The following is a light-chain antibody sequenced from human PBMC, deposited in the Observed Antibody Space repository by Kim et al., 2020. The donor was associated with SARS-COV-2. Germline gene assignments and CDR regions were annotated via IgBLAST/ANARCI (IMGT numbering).Light chain of an antibody. CDR2: AAS. CDR3: QHYGSSPPYT. CDR1: QSVSANY. V-gene: IGKV3-20*01. J-gene: IGKJ2*01. Sequence: SPGETATLSCRASQSVSANYLAWYQQKPGQAPRLLIYAASNRATGTPDTFSGSGSGTDFTLTISRLEPEDFAVYYCQHYGSSPPYTFGQGTKLEI.